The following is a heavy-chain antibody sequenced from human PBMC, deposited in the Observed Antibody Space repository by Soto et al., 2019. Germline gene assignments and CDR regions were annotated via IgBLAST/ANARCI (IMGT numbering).Heavy chain of an antibody. CDR2: IVVGSGNT. V-gene: IGHV1-58*01. CDR3: AAAEDYYYDSSGYSATFDY. J-gene: IGHJ4*02. D-gene: IGHD3-22*01. CDR1: GFTFTSSA. Sequence: SVKVSCKASGFTFTSSAVQWVRQARGQRLEWIGWIVVGSGNTNYAQKFQERVTITRDMSTSTAYMELSSLRSEDTAVYYCAAAEDYYYDSSGYSATFDYWGQGNLVTAPQ.